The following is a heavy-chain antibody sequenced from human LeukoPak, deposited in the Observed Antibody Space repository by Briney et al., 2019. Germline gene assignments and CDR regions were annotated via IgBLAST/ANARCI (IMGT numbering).Heavy chain of an antibody. CDR3: GGKFPGAAYYFDS. CDR2: ISDSGRYI. J-gene: IGHJ4*02. V-gene: IGHV3-23*01. CDR1: DLTLGGYD. Sequence: GGSLRLFCVASDLTLGGYDITWVRQAPGKGLEWVASISDSGRYIFSADSMRGRFTISRDNSAKTLYLEIYSLRVDDTATYFCGGKFPGAAYYFDSWGQGTLVAVSS. D-gene: IGHD2-21*01.